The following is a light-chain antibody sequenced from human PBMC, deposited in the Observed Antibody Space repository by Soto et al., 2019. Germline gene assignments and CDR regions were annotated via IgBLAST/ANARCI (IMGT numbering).Light chain of an antibody. CDR2: DVS. CDR3: QQYDSYPLT. CDR1: QGISNF. V-gene: IGKV1-13*02. J-gene: IGKJ4*01. Sequence: AIQFTQSPSSLSSSVLERFTITCRASQGISNFLAWYQQKPGKAPKFLIYDVSTLESGVPSRFSGSGSGTEFTLTISSLQPEDFATYYCQQYDSYPLTFGGGTKVDIK.